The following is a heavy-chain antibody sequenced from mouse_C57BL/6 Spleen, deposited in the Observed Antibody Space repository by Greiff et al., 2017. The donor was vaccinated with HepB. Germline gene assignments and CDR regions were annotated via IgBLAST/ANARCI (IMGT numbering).Heavy chain of an antibody. CDR3: AREDYDEGGYAMDY. V-gene: IGHV1-55*01. Sequence: VKLQQPGAELVKPGASVKMSCKASGYTFTSYWITWVKQRPGQGLEWIGDIYPGSGSTNYNEKFKSKATLTVDTSSSTAYMQLSSLTSEDSAVYYCAREDYDEGGYAMDYWGQGTSVTVSS. D-gene: IGHD2-4*01. J-gene: IGHJ4*01. CDR1: GYTFTSYW. CDR2: IYPGSGST.